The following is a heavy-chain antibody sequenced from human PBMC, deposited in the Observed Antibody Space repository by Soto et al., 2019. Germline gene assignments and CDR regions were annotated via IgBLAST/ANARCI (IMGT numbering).Heavy chain of an antibody. CDR1: GVSVSTNTQY. CDR2: IYYGGST. Sequence: PSETLSLTCTVSGVSVSTNTQYWGWIRQSPGKGLEWIGSIYYGGSTNYNPSLKSRVTISVDTSKNQFSLKLSSVTAADTAVYYCARDIPSYDSSGYYYGAFDIWGQGTMVTVS. D-gene: IGHD3-22*01. CDR3: ARDIPSYDSSGYYYGAFDI. V-gene: IGHV4-39*07. J-gene: IGHJ3*02.